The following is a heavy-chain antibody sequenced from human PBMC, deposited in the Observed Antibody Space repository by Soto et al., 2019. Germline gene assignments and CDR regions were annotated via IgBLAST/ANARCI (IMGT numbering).Heavy chain of an antibody. V-gene: IGHV3-15*01. Sequence: EVQLVESGGHLVRPGGCLRLSCVTSGITFINAWMSWVRQVPGKGLEWVGRIKNKVDGGTTDYAARVRGRFTISRDDSRNTLFLQMNNLEIEDTAVYYCTTDPGDYQDFWGQGTLVTVSS. CDR1: GITFINAW. D-gene: IGHD4-17*01. J-gene: IGHJ4*02. CDR2: IKNKVDGGTT. CDR3: TTDPGDYQDF.